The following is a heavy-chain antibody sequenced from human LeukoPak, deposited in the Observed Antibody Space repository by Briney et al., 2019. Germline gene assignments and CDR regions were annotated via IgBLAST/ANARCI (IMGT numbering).Heavy chain of an antibody. V-gene: IGHV3-23*01. D-gene: IGHD2-15*01. Sequence: GGSLRLSCAASGFTFSSYAMSWVRQAPGKGLEWVSTISDSGGSTYYADSVKGRFTISRDNSKNTLYLQMNSLRVEDTAVYYCAEAQGGFGCSGGSCYYDCWGQGTLVTVSS. CDR3: AEAQGGFGCSGGSCYYDC. CDR1: GFTFSSYA. J-gene: IGHJ4*02. CDR2: ISDSGGST.